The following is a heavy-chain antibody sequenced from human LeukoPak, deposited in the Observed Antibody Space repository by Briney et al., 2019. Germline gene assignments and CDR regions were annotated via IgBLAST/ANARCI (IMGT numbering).Heavy chain of an antibody. D-gene: IGHD6-19*01. J-gene: IGHJ3*02. CDR3: ARKDSSGWYALEDAFDI. CDR1: GGSISSGGYY. V-gene: IGHV4-31*03. CDR2: IYYSGST. Sequence: SETLSLTCTVSGGSISSGGYYWSWIRQHPGKGLEWIGYIYYSGSTYYNPSLKSRVTISVDTSKNQFSLKLSSVTAADTAVYYRARKDSSGWYALEDAFDIWGQGTMVTVSS.